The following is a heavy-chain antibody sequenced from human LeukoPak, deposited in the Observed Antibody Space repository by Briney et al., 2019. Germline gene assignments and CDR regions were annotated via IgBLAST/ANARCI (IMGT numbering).Heavy chain of an antibody. CDR2: ISGSGNGT. Sequence: PGGSLRLSCAASGFTFSSYGMHWVRQAPGKGLEWLSGISGSGNGTYYADSVKGRFTISRDNSKNVVYLQMNSLTVEDAATYYCAKRTMSALDSWGQGTLLIVSS. J-gene: IGHJ5*01. CDR3: AKRTMSALDS. CDR1: GFTFSSYG. V-gene: IGHV3-NL1*01.